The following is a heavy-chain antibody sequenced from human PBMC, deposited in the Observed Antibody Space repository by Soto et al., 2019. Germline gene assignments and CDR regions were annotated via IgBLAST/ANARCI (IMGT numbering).Heavy chain of an antibody. Sequence: SETLSLTCTVSGGSISSGDYYWSWIRQPPGKGLDWIGYIYYSGSTNYNPSLKSRVTISVDTSKNQFSLKLSSVTAVDTAVYYCARRYDFWSGLGPYYYYYMDVWGKGTTVTVSS. CDR3: ARRYDFWSGLGPYYYYYMDV. V-gene: IGHV4-61*08. CDR1: GGSISSGDYY. CDR2: IYYSGST. J-gene: IGHJ6*03. D-gene: IGHD3-3*01.